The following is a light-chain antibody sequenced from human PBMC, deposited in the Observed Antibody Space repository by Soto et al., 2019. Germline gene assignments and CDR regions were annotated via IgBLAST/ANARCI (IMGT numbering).Light chain of an antibody. J-gene: IGKJ3*01. CDR2: RAS. Sequence: DIQMTQSPSTLSASVGDRVTITCRASQSIGTWLAWYQQKPGKAPKLLIYRASNLESGVPSSFSGSGSGTEFSLTISSLQPDDFATYYCQQYNSYPFTFGPGTKVDIK. CDR3: QQYNSYPFT. V-gene: IGKV1-5*03. CDR1: QSIGTW.